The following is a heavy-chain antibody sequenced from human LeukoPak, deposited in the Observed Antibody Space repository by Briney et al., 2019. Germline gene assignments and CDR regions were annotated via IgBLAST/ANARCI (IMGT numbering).Heavy chain of an antibody. J-gene: IGHJ5*02. V-gene: IGHV4-4*02. CDR3: AGAIVVVVAATRYNWFDP. CDR2: IYHSGST. CDR1: GGSISSSNW. D-gene: IGHD2-15*01. Sequence: SGTLSLTCAVSGGSISSSNWWSWVRQPPGQGLEWIGEIYHSGSTNYNPSLKSRVTISVDKSKNQFSLKLSSVTAADTAVYYCAGAIVVVVAATRYNWFDPWGQGTLVTVSS.